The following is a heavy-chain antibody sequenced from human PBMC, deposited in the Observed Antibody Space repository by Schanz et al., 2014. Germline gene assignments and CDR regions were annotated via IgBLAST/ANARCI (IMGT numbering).Heavy chain of an antibody. J-gene: IGHJ4*02. Sequence: QVQLVQSGAEVKEPGASVKLSCKSSGYTFTDYYMQWAPQAPGQGLEWLGTIFLNDGGTHSAEKLQGRIIITRDTSTSPVYLDLSSLSSEDKAVSYCERERPRKGDFDYWGQGTLVTVSS. CDR2: IFLNDGGT. D-gene: IGHD1-26*01. CDR1: GYTFTDYY. V-gene: IGHV1-46*01. CDR3: ERERPRKGDFDY.